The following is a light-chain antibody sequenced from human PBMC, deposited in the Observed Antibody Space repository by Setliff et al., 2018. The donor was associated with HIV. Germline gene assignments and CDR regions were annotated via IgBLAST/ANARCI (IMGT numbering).Light chain of an antibody. CDR1: SSDVGGYNY. CDR3: SSYTASSTLV. Sequence: QSALTQPASVSGSPGQSITISCTGSSSDVGGYNYVSWYQQQPGKAPKLMIYDVSQRPSGVSDRFSGSKSGITASLTISGLQPEDESDYYCSSYTASSTLVFGGGTK. V-gene: IGLV2-14*03. CDR2: DVS. J-gene: IGLJ3*02.